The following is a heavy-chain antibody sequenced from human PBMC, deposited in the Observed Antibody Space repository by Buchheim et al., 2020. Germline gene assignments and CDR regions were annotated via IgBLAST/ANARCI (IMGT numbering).Heavy chain of an antibody. D-gene: IGHD2-15*01. CDR3: AKGGYCSGGSCPLYYYYGMDV. CDR2: IRYDGSNK. CDR1: GFTFSSYG. Sequence: QVQLVKSGGGVVQPGRSLRLSCAASGFTFSSYGMHWVRQAPGKGLEWVAFIRYDGSNKYYADSVKGRFTISRDNSKNTLYLQMNSLRAEDTAVYYCAKGGYCSGGSCPLYYYYGMDVWGQGTT. V-gene: IGHV3-30*02. J-gene: IGHJ6*02.